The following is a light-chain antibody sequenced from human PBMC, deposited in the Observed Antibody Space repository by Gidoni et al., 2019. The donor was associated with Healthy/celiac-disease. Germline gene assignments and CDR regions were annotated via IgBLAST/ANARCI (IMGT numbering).Light chain of an antibody. J-gene: IGKJ4*01. CDR1: QDINSY. CDR2: DAS. CDR3: QQYDNLLALT. Sequence: DIQMTQSPSSLSASVGDRVTITCQASQDINSYLNWYQQKPGKAPKLLIYDASNLETGVPSRFSGSGSGTDFTFTISSLQPEDIATYYCQQYDNLLALTFGGGTKVEIK. V-gene: IGKV1-33*01.